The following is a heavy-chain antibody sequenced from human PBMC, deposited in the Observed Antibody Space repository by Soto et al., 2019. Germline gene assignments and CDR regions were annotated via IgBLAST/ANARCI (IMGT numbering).Heavy chain of an antibody. Sequence: SETLSLTCTVSGGSISSGFFYWSWIRQHPGKGLEWIGYIYYSGTTYYNPSLKSRLTISVDTSKNQLSLDLSSVTAAATAVYYCARDRSSYSSIDYWGQGALDTVSS. CDR3: ARDRSSYSSIDY. J-gene: IGHJ4*02. V-gene: IGHV4-31*03. CDR1: GGSISSGFFY. CDR2: IYYSGTT. D-gene: IGHD3-3*01.